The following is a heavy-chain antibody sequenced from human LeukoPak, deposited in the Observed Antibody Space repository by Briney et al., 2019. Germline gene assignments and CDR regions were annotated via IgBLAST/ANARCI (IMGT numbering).Heavy chain of an antibody. CDR1: GFTVSSNY. CDR3: ARDAAPGGNDY. V-gene: IGHV3-53*01. CDR2: IYRGDIT. D-gene: IGHD4-23*01. Sequence: GRSLILSCAASGFTVSSNYMSWVRQAPGKGLEWVSVIYRGDITYYADSVKGRFTISRDNSKNTLSLQMNSLRAEDTAVYYCARDAAPGGNDYWGQGTLVTVSS. J-gene: IGHJ4*02.